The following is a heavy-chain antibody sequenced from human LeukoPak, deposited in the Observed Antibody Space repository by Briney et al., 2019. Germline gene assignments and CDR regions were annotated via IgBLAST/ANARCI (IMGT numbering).Heavy chain of an antibody. V-gene: IGHV4-4*07. J-gene: IGHJ4*02. CDR2: IYTSGST. D-gene: IGHD3-3*01. CDR1: GGSISSYY. CDR3: ARGPKFWSGYYPDY. Sequence: PSETLSLTCTVSGGSISSYYWSWIRQPAGKGLEWIGRIYTSGSTYYNPSLKSRVTISVDRSKNQFSLKLSSVTAADTAVYYCARGPKFWSGYYPDYWGQGTLVTVSS.